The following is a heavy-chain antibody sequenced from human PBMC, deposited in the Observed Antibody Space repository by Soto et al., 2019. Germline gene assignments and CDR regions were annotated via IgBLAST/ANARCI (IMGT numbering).Heavy chain of an antibody. CDR3: ASDRRSDNGLDV. D-gene: IGHD3-9*01. J-gene: IGHJ6*02. CDR2: IYYSGST. CDR1: GGSISTYF. V-gene: IGHV4-59*01. Sequence: QVQLQESGPGLVKPSETLSLTCTVSGGSISTYFWSWIRQPPGKRLEWIGYIYYSGSTNYSPSLRRRVPIAVDTSKNQFSLNLRSVTAADTAVYFCASDRRSDNGLDVWGQGTTVTVSS.